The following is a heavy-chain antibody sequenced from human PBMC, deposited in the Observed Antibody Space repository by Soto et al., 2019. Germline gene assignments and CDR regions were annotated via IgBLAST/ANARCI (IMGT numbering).Heavy chain of an antibody. CDR2: IAYDGSLK. CDR1: GFTFSSYG. Sequence: QVQLVESGGGVVQPGGTLRLSCAVSGFTFSSYGMQWVRQAPGKGLEWVAVIAYDGSLKYYVDSVKGRFTISRDNSKKTLYLQINSLRAEDTAVYYCAKDLKVSGSHYGTLNYYYGMDVWGQGTTVSVSS. CDR3: AKDLKVSGSHYGTLNYYYGMDV. J-gene: IGHJ6*02. D-gene: IGHD3-10*01. V-gene: IGHV3-30*18.